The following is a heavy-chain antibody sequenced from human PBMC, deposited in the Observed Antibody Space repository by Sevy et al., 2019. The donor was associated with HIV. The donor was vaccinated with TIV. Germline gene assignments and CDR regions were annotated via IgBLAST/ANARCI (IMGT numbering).Heavy chain of an antibody. J-gene: IGHJ4*02. CDR1: GFSFSSYG. CDR2: IQYDGSNK. V-gene: IGHV3-30*02. Sequence: GGSLRLSCAASGFSFSSYGMHWVRQAPGKGLEWMSYIQYDGSNKDYADSVKGRFTISRDNSKNTLYLQMNGLRVEDTAVFYCVKEGGGAGGDHWGQGTLVTVSS. D-gene: IGHD3-10*01. CDR3: VKEGGGAGGDH.